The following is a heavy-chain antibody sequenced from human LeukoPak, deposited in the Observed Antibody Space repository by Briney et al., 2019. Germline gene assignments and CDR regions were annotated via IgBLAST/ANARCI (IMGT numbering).Heavy chain of an antibody. Sequence: GGALVLSCAASGFTFSSYRMNGGRPAPGKGVGGVSSISSSSSYIYYADSVKGRFTISRDNAKNSLYLQMNSLRAEDTAVYYCARESTSPWGSADCWGQGTLVTVSS. J-gene: IGHJ4*02. CDR2: ISSSSSYI. V-gene: IGHV3-21*01. CDR3: ARESTSPWGSADC. CDR1: GFTFSSYR. D-gene: IGHD7-27*01.